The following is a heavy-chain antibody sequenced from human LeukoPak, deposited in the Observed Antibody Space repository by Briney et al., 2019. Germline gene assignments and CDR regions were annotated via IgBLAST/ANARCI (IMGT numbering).Heavy chain of an antibody. CDR3: ARDHRESFYDFWSAFDP. D-gene: IGHD3-3*01. J-gene: IGHJ5*02. Sequence: SETLSLTCTVSGGSISSGSYYWSWIRQPAGKGLEWIGRIYTSGSTNYNPSLKSRLTISLGTSKNQFSLKLSSVTAADTAVYYCARDHRESFYDFWSAFDPWGQGTLVTVSS. V-gene: IGHV4-61*02. CDR2: IYTSGST. CDR1: GGSISSGSYY.